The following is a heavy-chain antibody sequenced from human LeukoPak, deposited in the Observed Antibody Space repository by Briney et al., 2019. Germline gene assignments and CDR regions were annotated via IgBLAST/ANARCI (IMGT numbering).Heavy chain of an antibody. CDR2: ILPILGIA. D-gene: IGHD6-13*01. J-gene: IGHJ5*02. V-gene: IGHV1-69*02. CDR3: ASSIAAAGIGFDP. CDR1: GATFSSYT. Sequence: SVKLSCKASGATFSSYTISWVRQAPGQGLESMGRILPILGIANYAQKFQGRVTITADKSTSTAYMELSNLRSEATAVYYYASSIAAAGIGFDPWGQGTLVTLSS.